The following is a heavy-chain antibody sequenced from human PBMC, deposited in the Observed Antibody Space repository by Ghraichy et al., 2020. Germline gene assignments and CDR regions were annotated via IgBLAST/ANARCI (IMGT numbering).Heavy chain of an antibody. CDR2: ISAYNGNT. CDR1: GYTFTSYG. CDR3: AREEGDIVVVVAATPRQYAFDI. D-gene: IGHD2-15*01. J-gene: IGHJ3*02. V-gene: IGHV1-18*04. Sequence: ASVKVSCKASGYTFTSYGISWVRQAPGQGLEWMGWISAYNGNTNYAQKLQGRVTMTTDTSTSTAYMELRSLRSDDTAVYYCAREEGDIVVVVAATPRQYAFDIWGQGTMVTVSS.